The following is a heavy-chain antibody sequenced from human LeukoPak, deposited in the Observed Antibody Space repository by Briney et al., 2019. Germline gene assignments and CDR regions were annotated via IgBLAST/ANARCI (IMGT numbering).Heavy chain of an antibody. CDR1: GGTFSSYA. CDR2: IIPILGIA. CDR3: AREGGAYCGGDCQYYFDY. D-gene: IGHD2-21*02. J-gene: IGHJ4*02. V-gene: IGHV1-69*04. Sequence: ASVKVSCKASGGTFSSYAISWVRQAPGQGLEWMGRIIPILGIANHAQKFQGRVTITADKSTSTAYMELSSLRSEDTAVYYCAREGGAYCGGDCQYYFDYWGQGTLVTVSS.